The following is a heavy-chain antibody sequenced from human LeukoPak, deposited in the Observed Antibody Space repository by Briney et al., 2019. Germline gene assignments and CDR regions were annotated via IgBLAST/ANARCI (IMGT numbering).Heavy chain of an antibody. CDR3: ARGCTEYQLLLSLNVYYYYMDV. CDR1: GYTFTSYY. Sequence: ASVKVSCKASGYTFTSYYMHWVRQAPGQGLEWMGWMNPNSGNTGYAQKFQGRVTITRNTSISTAYMELSSLRSEDTAVYYCARGCTEYQLLLSLNVYYYYMDVWGKGTTVTVSS. D-gene: IGHD2-2*01. V-gene: IGHV1-8*01. CDR2: MNPNSGNT. J-gene: IGHJ6*03.